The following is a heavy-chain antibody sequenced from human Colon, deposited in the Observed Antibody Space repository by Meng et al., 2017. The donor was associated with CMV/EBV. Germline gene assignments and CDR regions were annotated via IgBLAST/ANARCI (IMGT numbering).Heavy chain of an antibody. V-gene: IGHV1-69*10. CDR2: IIPIIGMP. J-gene: IGHJ4*02. CDR1: GYTFTRYA. D-gene: IGHD3-16*01. CDR3: ARGTSPRDHYFVF. Sequence: SVKVSCKASGYTFTRYAISWVRQAPGQGLEWMGDIIPIIGMPNYPQKFQGRLTITADKLTNTAYMELSSLRSEDTATYYCARGTSPRDHYFVFWGQGTLVTVSS.